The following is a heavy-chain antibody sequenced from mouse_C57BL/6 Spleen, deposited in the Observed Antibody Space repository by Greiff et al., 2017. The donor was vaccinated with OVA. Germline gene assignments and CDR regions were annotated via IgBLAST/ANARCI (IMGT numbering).Heavy chain of an antibody. V-gene: IGHV3-1*01. CDR3: ARKLYQPGLYFDV. CDR1: GYSITSGYD. CDR2: ISYSGST. Sequence: VQLKESGPGMVKPSQSLSLTCTVTGYSITSGYDWHWIRHFPGNKLEWMGYISYSGSTNYNPSLKSRISITHDTSKNHFFLKLNSVTTEDTATYYCARKLYQPGLYFDVWGTGTTVTVSS. D-gene: IGHD2-12*01. J-gene: IGHJ1*03.